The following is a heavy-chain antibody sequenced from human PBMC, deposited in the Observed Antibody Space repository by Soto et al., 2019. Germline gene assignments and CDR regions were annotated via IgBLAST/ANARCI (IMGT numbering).Heavy chain of an antibody. Sequence: SGGSLRLSCAASGFTFDDYAMHWVRQAPGKGLEWVSGISWNSGSIGYADSVKGRFTISRDNAKNSLYLQMNSLRAEDTALYYCAKDIGGGSGDYALLDYWGQGTLVTVSS. V-gene: IGHV3-9*01. CDR3: AKDIGGGSGDYALLDY. CDR1: GFTFDDYA. J-gene: IGHJ4*02. CDR2: ISWNSGSI. D-gene: IGHD4-17*01.